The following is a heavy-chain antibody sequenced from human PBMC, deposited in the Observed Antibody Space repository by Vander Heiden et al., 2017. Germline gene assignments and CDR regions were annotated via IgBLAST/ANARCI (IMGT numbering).Heavy chain of an antibody. V-gene: IGHV3-23*01. CDR1: GCTFSRYA. CDR3: AKDLYGDYSVDY. CDR2: LSGSGGYT. J-gene: IGHJ4*02. D-gene: IGHD4-17*01. Sequence: EVQLLESGGGLVQPGGSLRLSCAASGCTFSRYAMNWVRQAPGKGLEWVSGLSGSGGYTYYADSVKGRFTISRDNSKNTLYLQMNSLRAEDTAVYYCAKDLYGDYSVDYWGQGTLVTVSS.